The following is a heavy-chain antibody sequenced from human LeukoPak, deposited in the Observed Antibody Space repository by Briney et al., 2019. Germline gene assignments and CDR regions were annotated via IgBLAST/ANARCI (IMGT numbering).Heavy chain of an antibody. CDR1: GGSISSSSYY. Sequence: KPSETLSLTCTVPGGSISSSSYYWGWIRQPPGKGLEWIGSIYYSGSTYYNPSLKSRVTISVDTSKNQFSLKLSSVTAADTAVYYCARIDSSGYYTVDYWGQGTLVTVSS. CDR3: ARIDSSGYYTVDY. D-gene: IGHD3-22*01. CDR2: IYYSGST. J-gene: IGHJ4*02. V-gene: IGHV4-39*01.